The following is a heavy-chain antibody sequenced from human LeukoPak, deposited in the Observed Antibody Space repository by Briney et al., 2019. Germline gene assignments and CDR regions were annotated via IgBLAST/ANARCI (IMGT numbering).Heavy chain of an antibody. CDR2: INPNSGGT. V-gene: IGHV1-2*02. CDR1: GYTFTGYY. Sequence: ASVKVSCKASGYTFTGYYMHWARQAPGQGLEWMGWINPNSGGTNYAQKFQGRVTMTRDTSISTAYMELSRLRSDDTAVYYCARDHGQAYYYDSSGYRYYFDYWGQGTLVTVSS. CDR3: ARDHGQAYYYDSSGYRYYFDY. J-gene: IGHJ4*02. D-gene: IGHD3-22*01.